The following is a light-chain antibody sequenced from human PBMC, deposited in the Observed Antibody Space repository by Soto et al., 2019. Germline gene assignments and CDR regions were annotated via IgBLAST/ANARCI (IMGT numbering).Light chain of an antibody. CDR2: GVS. Sequence: EIVLTQSPGTLSLSPGERATLSCRASQSVSNSYLAWYQQKPGQAPRLLIYGVSSRATGIPDSFSGSGSGTDFTLTITRLEPEDFVVYYCQQYGSLPRTFGQGTKVDI. CDR3: QQYGSLPRT. CDR1: QSVSNSY. V-gene: IGKV3-20*01. J-gene: IGKJ1*01.